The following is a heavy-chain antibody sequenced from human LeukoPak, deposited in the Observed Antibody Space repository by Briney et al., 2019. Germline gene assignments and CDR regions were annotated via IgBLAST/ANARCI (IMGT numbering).Heavy chain of an antibody. V-gene: IGHV1-2*02. J-gene: IGHJ4*02. D-gene: IGHD3-22*01. CDR1: GYTFSDYY. CDR2: ITPNTGAT. CDR3: AREGLRYYDSSGYWLY. Sequence: ASVKVSCKASGYTFSDYYIHWVRQVPGQGLEWMGWITPNTGATNYAQNFQGRVTMTRDTSISTAYMDLSRLRPDDTAVYYCAREGLRYYDSSGYWLYWGQGTLVTVSS.